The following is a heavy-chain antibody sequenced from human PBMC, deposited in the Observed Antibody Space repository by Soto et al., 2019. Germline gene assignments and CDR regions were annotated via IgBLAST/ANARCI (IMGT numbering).Heavy chain of an antibody. Sequence: QVQLVESGGGVVQPGRSLRLSCAASGFTFSSYGMRWVRQAPGKGLEWVAVISYDGSNKYYADSVKGRFTISRDNSKNTLYLQMNSLRADDTAVYYCAKQTMVRGVSMDYWGQGTLVTVSS. V-gene: IGHV3-30*18. CDR1: GFTFSSYG. D-gene: IGHD3-10*01. CDR2: ISYDGSNK. J-gene: IGHJ4*02. CDR3: AKQTMVRGVSMDY.